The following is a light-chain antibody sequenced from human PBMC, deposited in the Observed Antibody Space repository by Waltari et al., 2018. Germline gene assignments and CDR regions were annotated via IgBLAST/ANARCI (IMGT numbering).Light chain of an antibody. Sequence: SELTQEASASGTVGQQVTRSRTGNSHHRGTDAAGWYQQIYHGAPKTVMFGNSLPAGIPDRFSGSKSGTTASLTISGLQPEDEADYYCSTWDYSLSAPWVFGGGTKLTVL. CDR1: SHHRGTDA. CDR3: STWDYSLSAPWV. J-gene: IGLJ3*02. V-gene: IGLV1-44*01. CDR2: GNS.